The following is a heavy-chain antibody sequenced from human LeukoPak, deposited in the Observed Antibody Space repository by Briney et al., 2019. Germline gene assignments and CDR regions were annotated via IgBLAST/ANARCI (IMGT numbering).Heavy chain of an antibody. J-gene: IGHJ4*02. D-gene: IGHD6-13*01. CDR2: IIPILGIA. Sequence: SVNVSCKVSGYTLTELSMHWVRQAPGKGLEWMGRIIPILGIANYAQKFQGRVTITADKSTSTAYMELSSLRSEDTAVYYCARAAIAAAGEVEDYWGQGTLVTVSS. CDR1: GYTLTELS. CDR3: ARAAIAAAGEVEDY. V-gene: IGHV1-69*04.